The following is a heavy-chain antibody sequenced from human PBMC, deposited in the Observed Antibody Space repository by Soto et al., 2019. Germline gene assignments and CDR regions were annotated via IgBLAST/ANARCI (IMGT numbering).Heavy chain of an antibody. Sequence: EVQLLESGGGLVQPGGSLRLSCAASGFTFSSYAMSWVRQAPGKGLEWVSVISGSGGSTYYADSVKGRFTISRDNSKNTLSLQMNSLRAEDTAIYYCARTNGEPDAFDIWGQGTMVTVSS. CDR3: ARTNGEPDAFDI. D-gene: IGHD2-8*01. CDR1: GFTFSSYA. J-gene: IGHJ3*02. CDR2: ISGSGGST. V-gene: IGHV3-23*01.